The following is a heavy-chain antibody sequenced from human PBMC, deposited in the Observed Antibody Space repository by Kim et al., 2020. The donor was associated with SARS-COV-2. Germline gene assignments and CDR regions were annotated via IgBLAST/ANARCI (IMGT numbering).Heavy chain of an antibody. J-gene: IGHJ3*02. V-gene: IGHV4-61*02. D-gene: IGHD2-15*01. CDR3: ASRLTRYCSGGSCSDAFDS. CDR1: GGSISSGSYY. Sequence: SETLSLTCTVSGGSISSGSYYCSWIRQPAVKGLEWIGRIYTIGSTTYNPSLKSRVTISVYTSKNQFSLNLSSVTAADTAVYYCASRLTRYCSGGSCSDAFDSWGQGTMGTVSS. CDR2: IYTIGST.